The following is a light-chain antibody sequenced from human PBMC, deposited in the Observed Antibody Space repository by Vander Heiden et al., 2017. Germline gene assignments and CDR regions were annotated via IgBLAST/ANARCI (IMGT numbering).Light chain of an antibody. Sequence: SYELTQPPSVSVSPGQTARITCSGDALPKQYAYWYQQKPGQDPVLVIYKDSERPSGIPERFAGSSAGKTVTWTIRGVQAEDEADDSWQSADSGGTYVVVGGWNKVPVL. V-gene: IGLV3-25*03. J-gene: IGLJ3*02. CDR3: QSADSGGTYVV. CDR2: KDS. CDR1: ALPKQY.